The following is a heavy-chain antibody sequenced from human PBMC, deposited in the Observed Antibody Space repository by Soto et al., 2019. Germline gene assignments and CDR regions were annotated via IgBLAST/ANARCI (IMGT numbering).Heavy chain of an antibody. D-gene: IGHD2-2*01. Sequence: GGSLRLSCAASGVSGFTFSSYAMSWVRQAPGKGLEWVSAISGSGGSTYYADSVKGRFTISRDNSKNTLYLQMNSLRAEDTAVYYCAKATRSRVPAADFDYWGQGTLVTVSS. J-gene: IGHJ4*02. CDR1: GVSGFTFSSYA. CDR3: AKATRSRVPAADFDY. V-gene: IGHV3-23*01. CDR2: ISGSGGST.